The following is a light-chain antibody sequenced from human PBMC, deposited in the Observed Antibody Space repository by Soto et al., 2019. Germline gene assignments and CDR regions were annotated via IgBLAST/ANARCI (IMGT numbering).Light chain of an antibody. Sequence: QLVLTQPPSVSGAPGQRVTISCTGSSSNIGAGYDVHWYQQLPGTAPKLLIYVNTNRPSGVPDRFSGSKSGTSASLAITGLQAEDEGDYYCQSYDTSLSVVFGGGTKVTVL. V-gene: IGLV1-40*01. CDR2: VNT. CDR3: QSYDTSLSVV. CDR1: SSNIGAGYD. J-gene: IGLJ3*02.